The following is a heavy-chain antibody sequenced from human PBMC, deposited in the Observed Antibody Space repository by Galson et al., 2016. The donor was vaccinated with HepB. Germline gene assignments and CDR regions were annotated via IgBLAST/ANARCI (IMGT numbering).Heavy chain of an antibody. V-gene: IGHV3-9*01. Sequence: SLRLSCAASGFTFDDFAMSWVRQLPGKGLEWVSSITWNSRTIEYADSVQGRFTVFRDNAKNSLYLQMNSLRAEETALYYCAKDRGSSNSRGHGMDVWGQGTTVTVSS. D-gene: IGHD2-2*01. CDR1: GFTFDDFA. CDR3: AKDRGSSNSRGHGMDV. CDR2: ITWNSRTI. J-gene: IGHJ6*02.